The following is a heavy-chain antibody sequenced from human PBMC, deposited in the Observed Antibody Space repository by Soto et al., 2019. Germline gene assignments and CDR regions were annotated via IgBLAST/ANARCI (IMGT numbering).Heavy chain of an antibody. D-gene: IGHD2-2*01. CDR1: GGTFSSYA. J-gene: IGHJ6*02. CDR3: ARTPPRTRYCSRTSCPANYYYYGMDV. Sequence: SVKVSSKASGGTFSSYAISWVRQAPGQGLEWMGGIIPIFGTANYAQKFQGRVTITADESTSTAYMELSSLRSEDTAVYYCARTPPRTRYCSRTSCPANYYYYGMDVWGQGTTVTVSS. V-gene: IGHV1-69*13. CDR2: IIPIFGTA.